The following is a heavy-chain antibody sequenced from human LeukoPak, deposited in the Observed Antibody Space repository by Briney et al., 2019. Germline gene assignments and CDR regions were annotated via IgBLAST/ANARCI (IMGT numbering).Heavy chain of an antibody. D-gene: IGHD3-3*01. Sequence: GRSLRLSCAASGFTFDDYAMHWVRQAPGKGLEWVSGISWNSGSIDYADSVKGRFTISRDNAKNSLYLQMNSLRAEDTALYYCAKDNRYYDFWSGYFDYWGQGTLVTVSS. J-gene: IGHJ4*02. CDR1: GFTFDDYA. CDR2: ISWNSGSI. V-gene: IGHV3-9*01. CDR3: AKDNRYYDFWSGYFDY.